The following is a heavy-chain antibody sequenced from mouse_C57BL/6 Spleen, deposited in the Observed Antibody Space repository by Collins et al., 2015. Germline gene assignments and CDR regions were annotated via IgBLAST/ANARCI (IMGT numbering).Heavy chain of an antibody. J-gene: IGHJ1*03. D-gene: IGHD1-1*01. Sequence: KASGYTFTTYGMSWVKQAPGKGLKWMGWINTYFGVPTYADDFKGRFAFSLQTSASTAYLQINNLKNEDTATYFCARSRHYYGSSYDWYFDVWGTGTTVTVSS. CDR2: INTYFGVP. V-gene: IGHV9-3*01. CDR1: GYTFTTYG. CDR3: ARSRHYYGSSYDWYFDV.